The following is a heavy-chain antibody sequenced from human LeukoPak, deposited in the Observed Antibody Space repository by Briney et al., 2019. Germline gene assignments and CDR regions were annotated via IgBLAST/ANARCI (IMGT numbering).Heavy chain of an antibody. Sequence: SETLSLTCPVSGGSISNYYYWTWIRQPPGKGLEWIGEINHSGSTNYNPSLKSRVTISVDTSKNQFSLKLSSVTAADTAVYYCARAHYGSGTYYKFWGQGTLVTVSS. J-gene: IGHJ4*02. V-gene: IGHV4-34*01. CDR3: ARAHYGSGTYYKF. CDR1: GGSISNYY. CDR2: INHSGST. D-gene: IGHD3-10*01.